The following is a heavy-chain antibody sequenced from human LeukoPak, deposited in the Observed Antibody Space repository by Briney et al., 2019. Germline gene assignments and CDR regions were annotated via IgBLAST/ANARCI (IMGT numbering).Heavy chain of an antibody. CDR3: TTVDYSNYRDFDY. CDR1: GFTFSNAW. Sequence: GGSLRLSCAASGFTFSNAWMSWVRQAPGKGLEWVGRIKSKTDGGTTDYAAPVKGRFTISRDDSKNTLYLQMNSLKTEDTAVYYCTTVDYSNYRDFDYWGQGTLVTVSS. CDR2: IKSKTDGGTT. V-gene: IGHV3-15*01. D-gene: IGHD4-11*01. J-gene: IGHJ4*02.